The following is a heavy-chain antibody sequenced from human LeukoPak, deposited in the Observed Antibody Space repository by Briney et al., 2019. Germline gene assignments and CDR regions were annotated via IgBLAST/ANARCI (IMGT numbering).Heavy chain of an antibody. CDR3: ARLALINWNYGEDFDY. D-gene: IGHD1-7*01. CDR1: GYSFNSQG. CDR2: IIPNSGGT. V-gene: IGHV1-2*02. Sequence: ASVKISCKASGYSFNSQGMNWVRQAPGQGLEWMGWIIPNSGGTNYAQKFQGRVTMTRDTSISTAYMELSRLRSDDTAVYYCARLALINWNYGEDFDYWGQGTLVTVSS. J-gene: IGHJ4*02.